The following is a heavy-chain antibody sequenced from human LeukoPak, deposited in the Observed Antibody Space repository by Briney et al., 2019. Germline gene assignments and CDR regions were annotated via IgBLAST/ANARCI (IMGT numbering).Heavy chain of an antibody. CDR1: GFTFSSYW. CDR2: LNNDGSSI. D-gene: IGHD3-16*02. V-gene: IGHV3-74*01. J-gene: IGHJ3*02. Sequence: GGSLRLSCAASGFTFSSYWMHWVRQAPGKGLVWVSCLNNDGSSIRYADSVSDRFTISRDNAKNTLYLQMNSLRAEDTAVYYCATGNYHGFDIWGQGTMVTVSS. CDR3: ATGNYHGFDI.